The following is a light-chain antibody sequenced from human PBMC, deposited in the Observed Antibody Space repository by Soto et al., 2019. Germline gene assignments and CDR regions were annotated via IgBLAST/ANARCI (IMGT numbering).Light chain of an antibody. Sequence: QSALTQPASVSGSPGQTITISCTGTSSDIGGYNAVSWYQHHPGKAPKLIIYEVTHRPSGVSDRFSASKSGNTASLTISGLQAEDEADYYCNSFRVSHIYVFGNRTKVT. J-gene: IGLJ1*01. CDR2: EVT. V-gene: IGLV2-14*01. CDR3: NSFRVSHIYV. CDR1: SSDIGGYNA.